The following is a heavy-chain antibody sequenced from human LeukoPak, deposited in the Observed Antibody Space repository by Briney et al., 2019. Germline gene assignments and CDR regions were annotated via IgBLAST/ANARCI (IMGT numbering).Heavy chain of an antibody. D-gene: IGHD2-21*02. CDR1: GCSSTNYW. J-gene: IGHJ4*02. CDR2: IYPGDYDT. CDR3: ARRAYCGGDCYSDY. V-gene: IGHV5-51*01. Sequence: GESLKISCKGPGCSSTNYWIAWVRQMPGKGLEWKGIIYPGDYDTRYSPSFQGQVTISADKSISTAYLQWSSLKASDTAMYYCARRAYCGGDCYSDYWGQGTLVTVSS.